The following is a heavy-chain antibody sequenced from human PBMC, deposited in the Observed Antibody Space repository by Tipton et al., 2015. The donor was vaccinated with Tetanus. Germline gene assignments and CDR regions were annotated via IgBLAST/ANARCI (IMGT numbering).Heavy chain of an antibody. CDR2: IYPGDSDT. Sequence: QLVQSGGEVKKPGESLKISCKGSGYIFNNYWIGWVRQKPGKGLEWMGIIYPGDSDTRYSPSFQGQVTISVDKSIITAYLQWCSLKASDTSMFYCAGAHCTDGVCNFDFWGQGALVTVAS. D-gene: IGHD2-8*01. V-gene: IGHV5-51*01. CDR3: AGAHCTDGVCNFDF. J-gene: IGHJ4*02. CDR1: GYIFNNYW.